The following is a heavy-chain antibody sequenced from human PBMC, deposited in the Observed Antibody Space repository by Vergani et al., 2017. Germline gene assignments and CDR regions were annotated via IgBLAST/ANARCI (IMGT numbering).Heavy chain of an antibody. V-gene: IGHV1-69*01. D-gene: IGHD2-15*01. J-gene: IGHJ6*03. CDR1: GGTFSSYA. CDR2: SIPIFGTA. CDR3: AREAGSAYYYYYMDV. Sequence: QVQLVQSGAEVKKPGSSVKVSCKASGGTFSSYAISWVRQAPGQGLEWMGGSIPIFGTANYAQKFQGRVTITADESTSTAYMALSSLGSEDTAVDYCAREAGSAYYYYYMDVWGKGTTVTVSS.